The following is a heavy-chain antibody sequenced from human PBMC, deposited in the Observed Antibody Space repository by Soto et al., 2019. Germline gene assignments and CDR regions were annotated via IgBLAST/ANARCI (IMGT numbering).Heavy chain of an antibody. CDR2: IYYLGST. D-gene: IGHD3-10*01. J-gene: IGHJ4*02. Sequence: XETLSLSCSVSGGSMREYFWSWIRQSPGKGLEWIGYIYYLGSTDYNPSLKSRVTISVDTSKRQFSLRLTSVTAADTAVYYCARDGYDGSGSPYPAYWGPGTQVTVSS. CDR1: GGSMREYF. V-gene: IGHV4-59*01. CDR3: ARDGYDGSGSPYPAY.